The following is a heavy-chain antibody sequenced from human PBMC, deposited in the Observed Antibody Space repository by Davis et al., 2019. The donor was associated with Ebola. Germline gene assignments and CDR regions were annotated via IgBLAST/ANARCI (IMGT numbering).Heavy chain of an antibody. Sequence: SQTLSLTCAISGDSVSSNSGVWNWIRQSPSRGLEWLGRTFYRSKWNNEYAVSVRGRIIINPDTSKNQFSLQLNSVTPEDTAVYYCANKWFAYWGQGILVTVSS. D-gene: IGHD1-26*01. CDR1: GDSVSSNSGV. CDR3: ANKWFAY. V-gene: IGHV6-1*01. CDR2: TFYRSKWNN. J-gene: IGHJ4*02.